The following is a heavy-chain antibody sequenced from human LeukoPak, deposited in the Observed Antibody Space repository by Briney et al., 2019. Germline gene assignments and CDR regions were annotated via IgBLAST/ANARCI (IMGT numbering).Heavy chain of an antibody. V-gene: IGHV4-61*02. CDR3: AVRIAAAGGGPFDY. CDR2: IYTSGST. D-gene: IGHD6-13*01. J-gene: IGHJ4*02. Sequence: SETLSLTCTVSGGSISSGSYYWSWIRQPAGKGLEWIGRIYTSGSTNYNPSLKSRATISVDTSKNQFSLKLSSVTAADTAVYYCAVRIAAAGGGPFDYWGQGTLVTVSS. CDR1: GGSISSGSYY.